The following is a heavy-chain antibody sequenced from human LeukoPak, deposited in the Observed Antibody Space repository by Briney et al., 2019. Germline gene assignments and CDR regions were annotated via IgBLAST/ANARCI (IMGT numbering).Heavy chain of an antibody. Sequence: SETLSLTCTVSGGSISSYYWSWIRQPPGEGLEWIGYIYYSGTTNYNPSLKSRVTISVDTSKNQFSLKLNSVTAADTAVYYCAREDPRTKVPEGMDVWGQGTTVTVSS. CDR1: GGSISSYY. D-gene: IGHD4/OR15-4a*01. CDR2: IYYSGTT. CDR3: AREDPRTKVPEGMDV. J-gene: IGHJ6*02. V-gene: IGHV4-59*01.